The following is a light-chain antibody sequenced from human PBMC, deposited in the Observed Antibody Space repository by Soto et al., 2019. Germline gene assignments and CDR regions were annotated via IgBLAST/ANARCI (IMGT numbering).Light chain of an antibody. Sequence: EIVLTQSPGTLSLSPGERATLSCRASQSVGSSYLAWYQQKPGQAPRLLIYGASSRATGIPDRFSGSGSGTDFTLTISGLEPEDFAVYYCQQYGSSQFTFGPGTKVDIK. CDR3: QQYGSSQFT. J-gene: IGKJ3*01. CDR1: QSVGSSY. V-gene: IGKV3-20*01. CDR2: GAS.